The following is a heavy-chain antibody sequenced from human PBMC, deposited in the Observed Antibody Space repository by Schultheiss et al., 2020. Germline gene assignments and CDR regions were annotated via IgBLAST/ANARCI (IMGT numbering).Heavy chain of an antibody. CDR3: ARSTVQLGIYYYYGMDV. Sequence: SQTLSLTCAISGDSVSSNSAAWNWIRQSPSRGLEWLGRTYYRSKWYNDYAVSVKSRITINPDTSKNQFSLQLNSVTPEDTAVYYCARSTVQLGIYYYYGMDVWGQGTTVTVSS. V-gene: IGHV6-1*01. CDR2: TYYRSKWYN. J-gene: IGHJ6*02. CDR1: GDSVSSNSAA. D-gene: IGHD7-27*01.